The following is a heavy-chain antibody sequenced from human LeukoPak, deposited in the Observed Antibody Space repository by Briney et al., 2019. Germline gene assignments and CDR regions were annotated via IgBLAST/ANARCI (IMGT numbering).Heavy chain of an antibody. V-gene: IGHV3-23*01. J-gene: IGHJ4*02. D-gene: IGHD3-10*01. CDR2: ISGSGGST. Sequence: PGGSLRLSCAASGFTFSSYAMSWVRQAPGKGLEWVSAISGSGGSTYYADSVKGRFTISRDNSKNTLYLQMNSLRAEDTAVYYCAKDRVFFSYGSGSSVFDYWGQGTLVTVPS. CDR1: GFTFSSYA. CDR3: AKDRVFFSYGSGSSVFDY.